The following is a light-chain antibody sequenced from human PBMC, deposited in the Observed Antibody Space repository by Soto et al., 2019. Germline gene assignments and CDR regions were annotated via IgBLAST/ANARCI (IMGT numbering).Light chain of an antibody. CDR2: DVS. CDR1: SSDVGAYHY. Sequence: QSVLTQPASVSGSPGQSSTISCTGTSSDVGAYHYVSWYQRHPGKAPKLMIYDVSNRPSGVSNRFSGSKSGNTASLTISGLQAEDEADYYCSSYSNSRTLIFGGGTKLTVL. CDR3: SSYSNSRTLI. J-gene: IGLJ2*01. V-gene: IGLV2-14*03.